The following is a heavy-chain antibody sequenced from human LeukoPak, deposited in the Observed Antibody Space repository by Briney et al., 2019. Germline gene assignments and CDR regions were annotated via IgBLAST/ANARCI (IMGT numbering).Heavy chain of an antibody. J-gene: IGHJ4*02. CDR2: IYYSGTT. D-gene: IGHD4-17*01. CDR3: AKALYGDYGRFHY. V-gene: IGHV4-59*08. Sequence: SETLSLTCTVSGGSISSYYWSWFRQPPKKGLELIGYIYYSGTTNYNPSLKSRVTISVDTSKNQFSLKLSSVTAADTAVYYCAKALYGDYGRFHYWGQGTLVTVSS. CDR1: GGSISSYY.